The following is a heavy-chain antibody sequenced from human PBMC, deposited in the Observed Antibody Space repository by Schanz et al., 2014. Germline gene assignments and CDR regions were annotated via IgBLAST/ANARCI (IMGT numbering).Heavy chain of an antibody. CDR2: IYYGGGTDYNLGST. V-gene: IGHV4-59*08. D-gene: IGHD3-16*02. CDR3: ARHPRRAGAARYTHFDY. CDR1: GASMISYY. J-gene: IGHJ4*02. Sequence: VQLQQSGPGLVKASDTLSLSCTVSGASMISYYWTWIRQPPGKGLEWIGYIYYGGGTDYNLGSTDYNPSLKSRVTISVDPSKNQFSLKLTSVTVADTAIYYCARHPRRAGAARYTHFDYWGQGTLVTVSS.